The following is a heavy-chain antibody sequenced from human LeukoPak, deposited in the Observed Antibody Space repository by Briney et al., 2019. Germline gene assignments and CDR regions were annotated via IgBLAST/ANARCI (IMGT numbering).Heavy chain of an antibody. D-gene: IGHD7-27*01. J-gene: IGHJ4*02. CDR2: IYSDGTS. CDR1: GFTVSNSY. V-gene: IGHV3-53*01. CDR3: TKTGGPWD. Sequence: GGSLRLSCAASGFTVSNSYMSWIRQAPGKGLEWVSVIYSDGTSYYADSVKARFSISRDNSKNTLYLQMNSLRVEDTAMYYCTKTGGPWDWGQGTLVTVSS.